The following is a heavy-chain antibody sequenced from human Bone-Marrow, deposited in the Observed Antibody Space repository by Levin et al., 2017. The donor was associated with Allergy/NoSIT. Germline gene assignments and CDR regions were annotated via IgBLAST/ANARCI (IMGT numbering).Heavy chain of an antibody. CDR1: GFAFSGSS. CDR2: IGYNADSYAT. D-gene: IGHD1-26*01. Sequence: QSGGSLRLSCVASGFAFSGSSIHWVRQTSGKGLEWIGRIGYNADSYATMYTASLDGRFTISRDDSKTTTYLQIHSLKIEDTAVYYCVRGGAGGWYNPWGQGTLVTVSS. V-gene: IGHV3-73*01. J-gene: IGHJ5*02. CDR3: VRGGAGGWYNP.